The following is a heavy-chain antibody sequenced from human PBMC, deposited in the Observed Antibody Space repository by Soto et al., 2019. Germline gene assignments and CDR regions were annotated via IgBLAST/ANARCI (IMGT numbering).Heavy chain of an antibody. J-gene: IGHJ4*02. V-gene: IGHV1-24*01. CDR2: FDPEDGET. Sequence: ASVKVSCKVSGYTLTELSMHWVRQAPGKGLEWMGGFDPEDGETIYAQKFQGRVTMTEDTSTDTAYMELSSLRSEDTAVYYCATRQDVLRYFVWLLDWGQGTLVTVSS. CDR3: ATRQDVLRYFVWLLD. D-gene: IGHD3-9*01. CDR1: GYTLTELS.